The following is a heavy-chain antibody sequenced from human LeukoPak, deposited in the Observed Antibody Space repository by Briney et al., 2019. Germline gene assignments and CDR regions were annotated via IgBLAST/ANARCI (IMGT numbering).Heavy chain of an antibody. CDR2: IYTSGST. V-gene: IGHV4-4*07. CDR3: ARVGSGYDFWSSYYYYMDV. J-gene: IGHJ6*03. Sequence: SETLSLTCTVSGGSISSYYWSWIRQPAGKGLEWIGRIYTSGSTNYNPSLKSRVTMSVDTSKNQFSLKLSSVTAADTAVYYCARVGSGYDFWSSYYYYMDVWGKGTTVTVSS. CDR1: GGSISSYY. D-gene: IGHD3-3*01.